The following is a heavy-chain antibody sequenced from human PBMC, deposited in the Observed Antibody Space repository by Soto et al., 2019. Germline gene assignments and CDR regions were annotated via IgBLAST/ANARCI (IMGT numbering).Heavy chain of an antibody. J-gene: IGHJ4*02. CDR2: ISGSGGST. CDR3: AKVFRRSYGADY. Sequence: GGSLRLSCAASGFTFSSYAMSWVRQAPGKGLEWVSAISGSGGSTYYADSVKGRFTISGDNSKNTLYLQMNSLRAEDTAVYYCAKVFRRSYGADYWGQGTLVTVSS. D-gene: IGHD4-17*01. CDR1: GFTFSSYA. V-gene: IGHV3-23*01.